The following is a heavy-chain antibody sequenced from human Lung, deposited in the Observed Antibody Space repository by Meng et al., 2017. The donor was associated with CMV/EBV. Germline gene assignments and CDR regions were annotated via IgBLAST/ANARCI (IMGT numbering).Heavy chain of an antibody. V-gene: IGHV1-69*10. CDR1: GGTFSSNA. CDR2: IIPILGLS. D-gene: IGHD3-16*01. CDR3: VTYQYDSGWTEDS. J-gene: IGHJ4*02. Sequence: KACGGTFSSNALSWVQQAPGQGLEWMGGIIPILGLSTYAQRFQGRVTITADKSTGTGYMEVPSLRFDDTAVYYCVTYQYDSGWTEDSWGQGTLVTVSS.